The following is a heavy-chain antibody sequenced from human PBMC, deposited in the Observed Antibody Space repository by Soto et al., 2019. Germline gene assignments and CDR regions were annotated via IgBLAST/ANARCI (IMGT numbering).Heavy chain of an antibody. CDR3: ARGGLLPDY. CDR2: FSHSGST. J-gene: IGHJ4*02. D-gene: IGHD6-19*01. V-gene: IGHV4-30-2*01. CDR1: GGSISSGGYS. Sequence: QLQLQESGSGLVKPSQTLSLTCAVSGGSISSGGYSWSWIRQPPGKGLEWIGYFSHSGSTYYNPSLKXRXTLXVDRSKNQFSLKLSSVTAADTAVYYCARGGLLPDYWGQGTLVTVSS.